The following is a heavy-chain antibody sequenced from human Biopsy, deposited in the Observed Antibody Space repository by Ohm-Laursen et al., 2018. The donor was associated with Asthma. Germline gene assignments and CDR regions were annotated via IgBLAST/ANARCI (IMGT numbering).Heavy chain of an antibody. J-gene: IGHJ4*02. CDR3: ARGDSSNWSHYYFDY. CDR1: GFAVSRDY. Sequence: SLRLSCSASGFAVSRDYMFWVRQAPGKGLEWVSVIYSGGTSRTADSVRGRFTISRDYSKNTLYLQMHSLRAEDTAVYYRARGDSSNWSHYYFDYWGQGTLVTVST. D-gene: IGHD3-22*01. CDR2: IYSGGTS. V-gene: IGHV3-53*01.